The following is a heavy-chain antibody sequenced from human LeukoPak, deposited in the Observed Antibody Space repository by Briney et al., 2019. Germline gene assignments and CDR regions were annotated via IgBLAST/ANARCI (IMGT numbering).Heavy chain of an antibody. V-gene: IGHV5-51*01. CDR3: AKHTGVALAGTIDY. D-gene: IGHD6-19*01. Sequence: GESLKISCKGSGYSFTSYWIGWVRQMPGKGLEWMGIIYPGDSDTRYSPSFQGQVTISADRSINTAYLQWSGLKASDTAMYYCAKHTGVALAGTIDYWGQGTLVTVSS. J-gene: IGHJ4*02. CDR1: GYSFTSYW. CDR2: IYPGDSDT.